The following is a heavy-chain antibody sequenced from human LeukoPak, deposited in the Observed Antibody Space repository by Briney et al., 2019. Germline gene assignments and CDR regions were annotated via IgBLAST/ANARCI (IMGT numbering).Heavy chain of an antibody. Sequence: GILRLSCAASGFTFSSYAMSWVRQAPGRGLDWVSAISGSGDSTYYADSVKGRFTISRDNSKNTLHLQINSLRAEDTAVYYCAPLAVAGPDFDHWGQGTLVTVSS. CDR3: APLAVAGPDFDH. J-gene: IGHJ4*02. D-gene: IGHD6-19*01. V-gene: IGHV3-23*01. CDR1: GFTFSSYA. CDR2: ISGSGDST.